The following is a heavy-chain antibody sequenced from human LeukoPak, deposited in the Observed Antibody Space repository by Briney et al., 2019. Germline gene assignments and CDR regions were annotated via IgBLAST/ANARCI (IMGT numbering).Heavy chain of an antibody. V-gene: IGHV4-59*01. J-gene: IGHJ6*03. Sequence: SETLSLTCTVSGGSISSYYWSWIRQPPGKGLEWIGYIYYSGSTNYKPSLKSRVTISVDTSKNQFSLKLSSVTAADTAVYYCARERIGYCSSTSCSDYYYYYMDVWGKGTTVTISS. CDR3: ARERIGYCSSTSCSDYYYYYMDV. CDR1: GGSISSYY. CDR2: IYYSGST. D-gene: IGHD2-2*01.